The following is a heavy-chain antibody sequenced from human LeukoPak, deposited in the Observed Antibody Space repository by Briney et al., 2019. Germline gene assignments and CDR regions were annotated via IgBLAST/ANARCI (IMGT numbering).Heavy chain of an antibody. CDR3: ASRVPAAIAYVDV. Sequence: SETLSLTCAVSGGSISSSNWWCWVRQPPGERLEWIGEINHSRSTNYNPSLKSRVTISVDKSKNQFSLKLSSVTAADTAVYYCASRVPAAIAYVDVWGKGTTVTISS. V-gene: IGHV4-4*02. CDR2: INHSRST. D-gene: IGHD2-2*01. J-gene: IGHJ6*03. CDR1: GGSISSSNW.